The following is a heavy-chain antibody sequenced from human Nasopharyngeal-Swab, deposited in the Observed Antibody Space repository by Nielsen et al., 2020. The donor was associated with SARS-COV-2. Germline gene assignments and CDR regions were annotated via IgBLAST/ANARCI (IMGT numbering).Heavy chain of an antibody. Sequence: ASVKVSCKASGYTFARNYIHWVRQAPGQGLEWMGIINPRDRSTSYAQKFQGRVTMTRDTSTSTVYMELSSLTPEDTAVYFCARDIWSYKTSRVLSYWGQGTLVTVSS. CDR3: ARDIWSYKTSRVLSY. J-gene: IGHJ4*02. CDR2: INPRDRST. CDR1: GYTFARNY. V-gene: IGHV1-46*01. D-gene: IGHD1-26*01.